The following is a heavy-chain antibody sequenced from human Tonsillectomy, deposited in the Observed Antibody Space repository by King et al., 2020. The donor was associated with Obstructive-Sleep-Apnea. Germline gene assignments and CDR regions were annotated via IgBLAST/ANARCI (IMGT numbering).Heavy chain of an antibody. V-gene: IGHV3-30*18. D-gene: IGHD3-10*01. CDR3: AKEAGWGSGSYPGDN. Sequence: VQLVESGGGVVQPGRSLRLSCAASGFTFSNYGMHWVRQAPGKGLEWVAVISDDGSRKYYADSVKGRFTISRDNSNNTLYLQMNRLRAEDTAVYYCAKEAGWGSGSYPGDNWGQGPLVTVSS. CDR2: ISDDGSRK. J-gene: IGHJ4*02. CDR1: GFTFSNYG.